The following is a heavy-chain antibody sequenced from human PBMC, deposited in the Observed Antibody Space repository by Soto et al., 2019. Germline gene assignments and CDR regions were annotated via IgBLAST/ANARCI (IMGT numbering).Heavy chain of an antibody. J-gene: IGHJ5*02. V-gene: IGHV4-30-4*01. D-gene: IGHD3-10*01. CDR3: ARGVFLMVRGVIIFRWFDP. Sequence: QVQLQESGPGLVKPSQTLSLTCTVSGGSISSGDYYWSWIRQPPGKGLEWIGYIYYSGSTYYNPSLKSRVTISVDTSKNQFSLKLSSVTAADTAVYYCARGVFLMVRGVIIFRWFDPWGQGTLVTVSS. CDR1: GGSISSGDYY. CDR2: IYYSGST.